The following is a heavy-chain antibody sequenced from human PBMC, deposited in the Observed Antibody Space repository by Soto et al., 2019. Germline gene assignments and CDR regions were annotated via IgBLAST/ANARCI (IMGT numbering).Heavy chain of an antibody. CDR1: GFTLSEYG. D-gene: IGHD3-10*01. CDR2: VCGSGDST. CDR3: ATSNYGERD. Sequence: ELQVLESGGGLVQPGGSLRLTCAASGFTLSEYGTSWVRQAPGKGLEWVSFVCGSGDSTYYTDSVKGRFTISRDSSKNTVCLQMNSLRAEDRAVYYCATSNYGERDWGQGTLVTVS. J-gene: IGHJ4*02. V-gene: IGHV3-23*01.